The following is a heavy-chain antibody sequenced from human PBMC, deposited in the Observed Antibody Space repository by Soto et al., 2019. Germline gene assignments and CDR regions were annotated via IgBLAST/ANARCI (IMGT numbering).Heavy chain of an antibody. D-gene: IGHD5-18*01. Sequence: SETLSLTCTVSGGSISSSSYYWGWIRQPPGKGLEWIGSIYYSGSTYYNPSLKSRVTISVDTSKNQFSLKLSSVTAADTAVYYCARQEVDTAMVTGPFDYWGQGTLVTVSS. CDR1: GGSISSSSYY. V-gene: IGHV4-39*01. CDR3: ARQEVDTAMVTGPFDY. CDR2: IYYSGST. J-gene: IGHJ4*02.